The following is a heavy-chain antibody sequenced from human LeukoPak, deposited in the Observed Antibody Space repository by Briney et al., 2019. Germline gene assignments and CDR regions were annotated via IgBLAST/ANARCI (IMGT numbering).Heavy chain of an antibody. J-gene: IGHJ4*02. CDR3: ARGLRRDGYNLVY. V-gene: IGHV1-8*01. CDR1: GYTYPRYD. D-gene: IGHD5-24*01. CDR2: MNPNSGNT. Sequence: GASVKVSCKASGYTYPRYDINWVRQATGQGLEGMGWMNPNSGNTGYAQKFQGRVTMTRTTSISTAYMELSSLRSEDTAVYYCARGLRRDGYNLVYWGQGTLVTVSS.